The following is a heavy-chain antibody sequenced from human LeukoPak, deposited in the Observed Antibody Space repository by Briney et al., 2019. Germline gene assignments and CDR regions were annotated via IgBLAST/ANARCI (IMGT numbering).Heavy chain of an antibody. J-gene: IGHJ4*02. CDR1: GFTFSSYA. CDR3: AKSAAKWGIQLWLHTHYFDY. CDR2: ISGSGGST. Sequence: PGGSLRLSCAASGFTFSSYAMSWVRQAPGKGLEWVSAISGSGGSTYYADSVKGRFTISRDNSKNTLYLQMNSLRAEDTAVYHCAKSAAKWGIQLWLHTHYFDYWGQGTLVTVSS. V-gene: IGHV3-23*01. D-gene: IGHD5-18*01.